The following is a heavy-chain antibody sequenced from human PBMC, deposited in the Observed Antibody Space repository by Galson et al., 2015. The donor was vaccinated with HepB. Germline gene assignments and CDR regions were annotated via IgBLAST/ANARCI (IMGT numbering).Heavy chain of an antibody. J-gene: IGHJ5*02. Sequence: SLRLSCAAFEFPFSSFWMTWLRQAPGKGPEWVASIKPDGSQTEYVDSVKGRFSLSRDNAKNSLYLQMNSLRPDDTAVYYCAKGWGRGFDPRGQGTLVTVSS. CDR2: IKPDGSQT. D-gene: IGHD3-16*01. V-gene: IGHV3-7*01. CDR1: EFPFSSFW. CDR3: AKGWGRGFDP.